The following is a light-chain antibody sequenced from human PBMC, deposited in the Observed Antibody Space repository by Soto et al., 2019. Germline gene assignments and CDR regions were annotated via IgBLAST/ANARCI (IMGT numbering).Light chain of an antibody. V-gene: IGKV3-11*01. CDR3: VPPSLLWA. CDR2: DAS. J-gene: IGKJ1*01. CDR1: QSVSSY. Sequence: EVVVTQARNTLSFSAGARASLSCRASQSVSSYLAWYQQKPGQAPRLLIYDASNRATGIPARFSGSGSGTDFTLSIISLAPEDFAVYFSVPPSLLWAFAQGTKVDIK.